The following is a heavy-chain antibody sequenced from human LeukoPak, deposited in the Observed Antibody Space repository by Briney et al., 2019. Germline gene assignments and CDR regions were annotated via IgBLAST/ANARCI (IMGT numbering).Heavy chain of an antibody. CDR2: IKHDGSEK. J-gene: IGHJ4*02. V-gene: IGHV3-7*05. CDR3: ARPEVVVAATTSEY. D-gene: IGHD2-15*01. Sequence: GGSLRLSCAASGFTLSRYWMSWVRQAPGKGLEWVANIKHDGSEKYYVDSVKGRFTISRDNAKNSLYPQMNSLRAEDTAVYYCARPEVVVAATTSEYWGQGTLVTVSS. CDR1: GFTLSRYW.